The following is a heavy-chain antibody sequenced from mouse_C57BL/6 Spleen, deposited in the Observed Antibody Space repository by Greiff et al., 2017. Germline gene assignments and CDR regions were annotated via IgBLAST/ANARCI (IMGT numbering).Heavy chain of an antibody. J-gene: IGHJ4*01. V-gene: IGHV1-64*01. D-gene: IGHD1-1*01. CDR1: GYTFTSYW. CDR2: IHPNSGST. CDR3: ARSPYYYGSSYAMDY. Sequence: VQLQQPGAELVKPGASVKLSCKASGYTFTSYWMHWVKQRPGQGLEWIGMIHPNSGSTNTNEKFKSKATLTVAKSSSTAYMQLSSLTSEDSAVYYCARSPYYYGSSYAMDYWGQGTSVTVSS.